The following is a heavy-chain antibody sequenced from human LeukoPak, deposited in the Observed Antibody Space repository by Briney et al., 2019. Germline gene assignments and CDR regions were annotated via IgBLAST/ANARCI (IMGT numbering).Heavy chain of an antibody. D-gene: IGHD3-16*01. CDR2: INPDGSYK. V-gene: IGHV3-7*05. Sequence: GGALRLSCAASGFTFSHYWRNWLRQAPGIGLEWVAHINPDGSYKHYVDSAKDGFVLSRDNAKNSLYLRSGGLRVEDMAVYYCAAWGEGGNAGGKGTLATAS. J-gene: IGHJ4*02. CDR3: AAWGEGGNA. CDR1: GFTFSHYW.